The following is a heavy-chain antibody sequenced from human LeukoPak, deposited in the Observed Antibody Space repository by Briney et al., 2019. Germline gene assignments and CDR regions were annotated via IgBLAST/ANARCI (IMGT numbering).Heavy chain of an antibody. CDR3: ARVYDRRDGYNSGFRAFDI. V-gene: IGHV1-2*02. CDR1: GYTFTGYY. J-gene: IGHJ3*02. Sequence: GASVKVSCKASGYTFTGYYMHWVRQAPGHGLDYMGWINTDSGATNYAQNFQGRVTMTRDTSISTAYMELSRLRSDDTAVYYCARVYDRRDGYNSGFRAFDIWGQGTMVTVSS. CDR2: INTDSGAT. D-gene: IGHD5-24*01.